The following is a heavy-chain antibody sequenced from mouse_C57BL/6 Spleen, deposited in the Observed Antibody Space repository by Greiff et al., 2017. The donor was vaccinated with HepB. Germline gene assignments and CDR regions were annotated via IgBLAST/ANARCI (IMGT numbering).Heavy chain of an antibody. CDR2: IYPGDGDT. D-gene: IGHD1-1*01. CDR1: GYAFSSSW. Sequence: QVQLQQSGPELVKPGASVKISCKASGYAFSSSWMNWVKQRPGKGLEWIGRIYPGDGDTNYNGKFKGKATLTADKSSSTAYMQLSSLTSEDSAVYFCARSTTVVGRSMDYWGQGTSDTVSS. CDR3: ARSTTVVGRSMDY. V-gene: IGHV1-82*01. J-gene: IGHJ4*01.